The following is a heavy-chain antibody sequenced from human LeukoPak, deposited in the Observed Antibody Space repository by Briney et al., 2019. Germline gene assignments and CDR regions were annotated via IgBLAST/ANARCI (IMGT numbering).Heavy chain of an antibody. V-gene: IGHV3-7*01. D-gene: IGHD6-13*01. CDR3: ARDGVRDIAAAGTPFFDY. CDR2: INQNGGVK. J-gene: IGHJ4*02. CDR1: GFIFGDYW. Sequence: GGSLRLSCVASGFIFGDYWMRWVRQAPGKGLEWVATINQNGGVKYYVDSVKGRFTISRDNAKNSLYLQMNSLRAEDTAVYYCARDGVRDIAAAGTPFFDYWGQGTLVTVSS.